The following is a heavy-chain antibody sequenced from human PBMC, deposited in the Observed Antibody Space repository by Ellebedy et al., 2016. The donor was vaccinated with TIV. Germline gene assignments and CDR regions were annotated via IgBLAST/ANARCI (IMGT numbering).Heavy chain of an antibody. Sequence: MPSETLSLTCTVSGGSISSGGYYWSWIRQHPGKGLEWIGYISYCGSAYYNPSLKSRVTISVDTSENHFSLELSSVSAADTAVYYCASGGVYTSFFDYWGQGTLVTVSS. CDR1: GGSISSGGYY. D-gene: IGHD2-8*01. V-gene: IGHV4-31*03. J-gene: IGHJ4*02. CDR2: ISYCGSA. CDR3: ASGGVYTSFFDY.